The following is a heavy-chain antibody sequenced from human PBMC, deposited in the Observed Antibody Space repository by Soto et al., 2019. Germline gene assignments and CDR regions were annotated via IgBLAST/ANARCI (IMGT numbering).Heavy chain of an antibody. CDR2: IYHSGST. D-gene: IGHD3-10*01. V-gene: IGHV4-4*02. Sequence: SETLSLTCAVSGGSISSSNWWSWVRQPPGKGLEWIGEIYHSGSTNYNPSLKSRVTISVDKSKNQFSLKLGSVTAADTAVYYCARIRITMVRGNEYYYGMDVWGQGTTVTVSS. CDR1: GGSISSSNW. CDR3: ARIRITMVRGNEYYYGMDV. J-gene: IGHJ6*02.